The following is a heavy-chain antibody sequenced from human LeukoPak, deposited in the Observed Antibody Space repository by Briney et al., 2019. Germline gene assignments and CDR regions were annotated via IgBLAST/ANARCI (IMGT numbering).Heavy chain of an antibody. CDR3: ARVHSGSLGVPDY. CDR2: IYYSGST. CDR1: GGSISGYY. V-gene: IGHV4-59*01. D-gene: IGHD1-26*01. J-gene: IGHJ4*02. Sequence: PSETLSLTCTVSGGSISGYYWSWIRQPPGKGLEWIGYIYYSGSTSYNPSLKSRVTISLDTSKNQFSLKLSSVTAADTAVYYCARVHSGSLGVPDYWGQGTLVTVSS.